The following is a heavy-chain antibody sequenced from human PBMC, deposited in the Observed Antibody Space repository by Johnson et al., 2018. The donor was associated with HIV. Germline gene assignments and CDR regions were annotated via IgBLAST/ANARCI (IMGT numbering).Heavy chain of an antibody. V-gene: IGHV3-30*04. D-gene: IGHD3-3*01. J-gene: IGHJ3*02. Sequence: QVLLVESGGGVVQPGRSLRLSCAASGFTFSSYAMHWVRQAPVKGLEWVAVISYDGSIKYYGDSVKGRFTISRDNSKTTLYLQMNSLRVEDTAVYYCARDSLLRFLEWFIWGQGTMVTVSS. CDR2: ISYDGSIK. CDR1: GFTFSSYA. CDR3: ARDSLLRFLEWFI.